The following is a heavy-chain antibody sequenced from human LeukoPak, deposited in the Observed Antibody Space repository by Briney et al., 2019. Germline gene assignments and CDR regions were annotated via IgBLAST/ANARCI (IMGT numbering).Heavy chain of an antibody. Sequence: GGSLRLSCAASGFTFDDYAMHWVRQAPGQGLEWVSGVSWNSGSTGYADPVKGRFTIYRDNGKNSLSLQMNSLRIEHMALYYCAKGSQRVWSGYNNWFDPWGQGTLVTVSS. D-gene: IGHD3-3*01. CDR1: GFTFDDYA. CDR2: VSWNSGST. CDR3: AKGSQRVWSGYNNWFDP. J-gene: IGHJ5*02. V-gene: IGHV3-9*03.